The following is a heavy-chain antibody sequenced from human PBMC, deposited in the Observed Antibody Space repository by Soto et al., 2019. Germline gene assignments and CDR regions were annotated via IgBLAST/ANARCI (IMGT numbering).Heavy chain of an antibody. Sequence: QGQLVESGGGVVQPGRSLRLSCVASGFDFKTYGMHWVRQAPGKGLEWVAVIGFDGTNIHYSDSVRGRFSISRDNSENTVSLQMNSLRVEDTVFYYCVRTACVINNCSYRGVSWGQEPWSP. CDR2: IGFDGTNI. D-gene: IGHD1-20*01. J-gene: IGHJ4*01. V-gene: IGHV3-33*01. CDR1: GFDFKTYG. CDR3: VRTACVINNCSYRGVS.